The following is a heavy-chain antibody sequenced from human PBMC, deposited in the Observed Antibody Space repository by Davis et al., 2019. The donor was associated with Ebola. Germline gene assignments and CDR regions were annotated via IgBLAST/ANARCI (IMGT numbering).Heavy chain of an antibody. CDR2: INGDGSST. CDR3: VVRDERALGY. CDR1: GFTFSNHW. D-gene: IGHD2-8*01. Sequence: HTGGSLRLSCAASGFTFSNHWMHWVRQAPGKGLVWVSRINGDGSSTSYADSMKGRFTISRENAKNSLNLQMNSLRVEDTAVYYCVVRDERALGYWGQGTLVTVSS. V-gene: IGHV3-74*01. J-gene: IGHJ4*02.